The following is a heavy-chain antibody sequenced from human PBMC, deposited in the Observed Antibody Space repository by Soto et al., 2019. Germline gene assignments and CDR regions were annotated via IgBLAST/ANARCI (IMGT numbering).Heavy chain of an antibody. V-gene: IGHV6-1*01. Sequence: PSQTLSLTCAISGDSVSSNSVAWNWIRQSPSGGLEWPGRTYYRSKWYNEYAVSVKSRITINPDTSKNQFSLQLNSVTPEDTAVYYCARGFGYGFDYWGQGTLVTVSS. D-gene: IGHD3-22*01. J-gene: IGHJ4*02. CDR2: TYYRSKWYN. CDR3: ARGFGYGFDY. CDR1: GDSVSSNSVA.